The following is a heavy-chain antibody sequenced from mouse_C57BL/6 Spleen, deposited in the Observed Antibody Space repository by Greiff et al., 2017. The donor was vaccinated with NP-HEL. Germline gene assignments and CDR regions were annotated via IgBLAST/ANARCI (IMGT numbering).Heavy chain of an antibody. CDR1: GYSITSGYY. D-gene: IGHD2-4*01. CDR3: ARDEITTGFAY. CDR2: ISYDGSN. V-gene: IGHV3-6*01. Sequence: DVKLQESGPGLVKPSQSLSLTCSVTGYSITSGYYWNWIRQFPGNKLEWMGYISYDGSNNYNPSLKNRISITRDTSKNQFFLKLNSVTTEDTATYYCARDEITTGFAYWGQGTLVTVSA. J-gene: IGHJ3*01.